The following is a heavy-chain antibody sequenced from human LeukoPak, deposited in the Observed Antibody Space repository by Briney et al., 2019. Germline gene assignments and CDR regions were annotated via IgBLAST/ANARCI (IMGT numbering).Heavy chain of an antibody. CDR3: ARDYGSGMDV. Sequence: GRSLRLSCEASGFTFSSYGMHWVRQAPGKGLEWVALIWFDGTNEYYADSVKGRFTISRDNSESTLYLQMNSLSADDTALYYCARDYGSGMDVWGQGTTVTVSS. J-gene: IGHJ6*02. CDR2: IWFDGTNE. CDR1: GFTFSSYG. V-gene: IGHV3-33*01. D-gene: IGHD6-19*01.